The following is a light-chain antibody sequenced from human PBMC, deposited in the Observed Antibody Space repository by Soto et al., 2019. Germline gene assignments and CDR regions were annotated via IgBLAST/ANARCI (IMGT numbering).Light chain of an antibody. V-gene: IGKV1-39*01. CDR2: AAS. CDR3: QQSYSTPPT. CDR1: QSIRNY. Sequence: DIQMTQSPSSLSASVGDRVTITCRASQSIRNYLNWYQQKPGKAPKLLIYAASSLQSGVPSRFSGSGSGTDFTLNISSLQPEDFATYYCQQSYSTPPTFGQGTKVEMK. J-gene: IGKJ1*01.